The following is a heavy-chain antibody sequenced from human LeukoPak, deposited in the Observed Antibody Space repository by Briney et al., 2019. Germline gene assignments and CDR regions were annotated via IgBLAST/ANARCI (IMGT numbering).Heavy chain of an antibody. CDR3: ARAVIAARIGPHWFDP. CDR1: GYTFTSYG. D-gene: IGHD6-6*01. CDR2: MNPNSGNT. J-gene: IGHJ5*02. V-gene: IGHV1-8*03. Sequence: ASVKVSCKASGYTFTSYGISWGRQATGQGLEWMGWMNPNSGNTGYAQKFQGRVTITRNTSISTAYMELSSLRSEDTAVYYCARAVIAARIGPHWFDPWGQGTLVTVSS.